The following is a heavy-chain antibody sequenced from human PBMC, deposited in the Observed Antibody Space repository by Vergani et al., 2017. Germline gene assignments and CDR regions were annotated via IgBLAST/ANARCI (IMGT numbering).Heavy chain of an antibody. V-gene: IGHV3-30*18. CDR2: ISYDGNKK. Sequence: QVQLVESGGGEVQPGRSLRLSCSAAGFPFSDYGVHWVRQAPGKGLEWVSVISYDGNKKNYADSVKGRFTISRDNSKNTLYLQMNSLRAEDTAVYYCAKEGARGPYFDYWGQGTLVTVSS. CDR3: AKEGARGPYFDY. CDR1: GFPFSDYG. J-gene: IGHJ4*02. D-gene: IGHD1-26*01.